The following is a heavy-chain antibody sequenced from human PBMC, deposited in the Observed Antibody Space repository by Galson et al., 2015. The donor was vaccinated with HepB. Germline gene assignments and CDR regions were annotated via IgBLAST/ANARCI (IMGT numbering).Heavy chain of an antibody. V-gene: IGHV3-48*02. D-gene: IGHD2-2*01. J-gene: IGHJ4*01. Sequence: SLRLSCAASGFTFSSYTMNWVRQAPGKGLEWVSYISTDSSTIYYADSVKGRFTISRDNAKNSLYLQMHSLRDEDTAVYYCASADFSSNTYWYFDLWGHGTLVTVSS. CDR3: ASADFSSNTYWYFDL. CDR2: ISTDSSTI. CDR1: GFTFSSYT.